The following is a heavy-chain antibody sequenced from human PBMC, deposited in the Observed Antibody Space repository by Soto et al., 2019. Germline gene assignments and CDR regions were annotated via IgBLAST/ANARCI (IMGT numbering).Heavy chain of an antibody. CDR3: ARQFDYDSSGYYYAY. J-gene: IGHJ4*02. Sequence: GASVKVSCKASGGTFNRNTISWVRQAPGQGLEWMGGIIPIFGTANYAQKFQGRVTITADESTNTAYMELSRLRSEDTAVYHCARQFDYDSSGYYYAYWGQGTLVTVSS. D-gene: IGHD3-22*01. V-gene: IGHV1-69*13. CDR2: IIPIFGTA. CDR1: GGTFNRNT.